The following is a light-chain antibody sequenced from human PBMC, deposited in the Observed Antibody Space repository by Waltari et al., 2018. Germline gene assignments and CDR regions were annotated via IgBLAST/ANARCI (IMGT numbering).Light chain of an antibody. V-gene: IGKV1-5*03. CDR2: KAS. Sequence: TCRASQSVKNNLAWYQQKPGKAPNVLIHKASRLESGVPSRFSGSGFGTEFTLTISSLQPDDFATYYCQEYDSLPITFGGGTKVEIK. J-gene: IGKJ4*01. CDR3: QEYDSLPIT. CDR1: QSVKNN.